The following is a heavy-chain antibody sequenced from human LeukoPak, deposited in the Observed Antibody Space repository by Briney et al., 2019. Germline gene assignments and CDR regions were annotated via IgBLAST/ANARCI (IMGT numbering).Heavy chain of an antibody. CDR3: AKDLYTSRYACCFDY. D-gene: IGHD6-13*01. CDR2: VSGGGSST. J-gene: IGHJ4*02. V-gene: IGHV3-23*01. CDR1: GFTFSNYA. Sequence: GGSLRLSCVASGFTFSNYAMNWVRQAPGKGLEWVSGVSGGGSSTYYADSVKGRFTISRDNSKNMLYLQMNSLRAEDTAVYYCAKDLYTSRYACCFDYWGQGTLVTVSS.